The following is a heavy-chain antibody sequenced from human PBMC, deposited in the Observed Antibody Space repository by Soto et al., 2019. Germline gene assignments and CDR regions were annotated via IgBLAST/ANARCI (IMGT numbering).Heavy chain of an antibody. Sequence: SETLSLTCTVSGGSISSGGYYWSWIRQHPGKGLEWIGYIYYSGSTYYDPSLKSRVTISVDTSKNQFSLKLSSVTAADTAVYYCASGEDSSGYYYPLQNFAYWGQGTLVTVSS. CDR3: ASGEDSSGYYYPLQNFAY. CDR1: GGSISSGGYY. D-gene: IGHD3-22*01. J-gene: IGHJ4*02. V-gene: IGHV4-31*03. CDR2: IYYSGST.